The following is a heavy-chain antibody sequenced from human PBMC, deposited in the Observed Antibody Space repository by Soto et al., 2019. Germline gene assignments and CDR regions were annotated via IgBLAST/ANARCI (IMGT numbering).Heavy chain of an antibody. D-gene: IGHD6-13*01. CDR3: AREAGPYSSSWAQPFP. Sequence: QVQLVESGGGVVQPGRSLRLSCAASGFTFSSYAMHWVRQAPGKGLEWVAVISYDGSNKYYADSVKGRFTISRDNSKNTLYLQMNSLRAEDTAVYYCAREAGPYSSSWAQPFPWGQGTLVTVSS. CDR2: ISYDGSNK. J-gene: IGHJ5*02. V-gene: IGHV3-30-3*01. CDR1: GFTFSSYA.